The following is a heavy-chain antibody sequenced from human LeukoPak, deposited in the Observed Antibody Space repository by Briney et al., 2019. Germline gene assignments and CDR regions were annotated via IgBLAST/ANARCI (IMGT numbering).Heavy chain of an antibody. CDR1: GFTFSSFG. CDR3: AKGGLHYGSGSPIFDY. CDR2: ISERGGST. Sequence: GGTLRLSCAASGFTFSSFGMSWVRQAPGRGLEWVSSISERGGSTYYADSVKGRFTISRDNSKNTLYLQMNSLRAEDTAVYYCAKGGLHYGSGSPIFDYWGQGTLVTVSS. V-gene: IGHV3-23*01. J-gene: IGHJ4*02. D-gene: IGHD3-10*01.